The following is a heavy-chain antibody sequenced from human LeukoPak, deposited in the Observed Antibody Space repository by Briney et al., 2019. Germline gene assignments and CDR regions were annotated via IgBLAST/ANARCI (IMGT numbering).Heavy chain of an antibody. CDR3: ARDVGATPGYFDY. CDR2: IYYSGST. V-gene: IGHV4-4*02. J-gene: IGHJ4*02. Sequence: SGTLSLTCAVSGGSISSSNWWSWVRQPPGKGLEWIGEIYYSGSTNYNPSLKSRVTISVDTSKNQFSLKLSSVTAADTAVYYCARDVGATPGYFDYWGQGTLVTVSS. D-gene: IGHD1-26*01. CDR1: GGSISSSNW.